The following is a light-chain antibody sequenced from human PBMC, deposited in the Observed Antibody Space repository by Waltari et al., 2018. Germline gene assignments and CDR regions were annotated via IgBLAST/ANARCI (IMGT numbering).Light chain of an antibody. Sequence: GDRVTITCRASQGISSALACYQQKPGNEPKVLIYDASSLESGVPSRFRGSGSGTYFTLTISSLQPEDFATYYCQQFNSVPITFGLGTRLDIK. CDR2: DAS. CDR1: QGISSA. CDR3: QQFNSVPIT. J-gene: IGKJ5*01. V-gene: IGKV1-13*02.